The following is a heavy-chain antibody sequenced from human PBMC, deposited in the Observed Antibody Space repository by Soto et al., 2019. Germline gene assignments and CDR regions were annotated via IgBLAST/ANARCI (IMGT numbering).Heavy chain of an antibody. J-gene: IGHJ5*02. CDR2: ISGSGNST. V-gene: IGHV3-23*04. CDR1: GFTFSIYA. Sequence: EVQLVESGGGLVQPGGSLRISCAVSGFTFSIYAMSWVRQAPGKGLEWVSGISGSGNSTYYADSVKGRFTISRDNSKNTLYLQMNSLRAEDTALYYCTPSQGNWNHWGQGTLVTVSS. CDR3: TPSQGNWNH. D-gene: IGHD1-1*01.